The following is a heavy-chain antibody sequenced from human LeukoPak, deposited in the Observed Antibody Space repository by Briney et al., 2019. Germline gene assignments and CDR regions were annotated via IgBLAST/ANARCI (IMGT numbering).Heavy chain of an antibody. V-gene: IGHV4-34*01. CDR1: GGSFSGYY. J-gene: IGHJ4*02. D-gene: IGHD3-3*02. Sequence: PSETLSLTCAVYGGSFSGYYWSWIRQPPGKGLEWIGEINHSGSTNYNPSLKSRVTISVDTSKNQFSLKLSSVTAADTAVYYCARGIRDWGQGTLVTVSS. CDR3: ARGIRD. CDR2: INHSGST.